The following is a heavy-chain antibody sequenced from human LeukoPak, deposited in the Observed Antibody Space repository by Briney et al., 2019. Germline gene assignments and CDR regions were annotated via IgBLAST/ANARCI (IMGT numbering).Heavy chain of an antibody. J-gene: IGHJ4*02. Sequence: GSLRLSCAASGFTFSSYSMNWIRQPPGKGLEWIGSIYHSGSTYYNPSLKSRVTISVDTSKNQFSLKLSSVTAADTAVYYCARRSMITFGGVIVTGAFDYWGQGTLVTVSS. D-gene: IGHD3-16*02. V-gene: IGHV4-38-2*01. CDR3: ARRSMITFGGVIVTGAFDY. CDR2: IYHSGST. CDR1: GFTFSSYS.